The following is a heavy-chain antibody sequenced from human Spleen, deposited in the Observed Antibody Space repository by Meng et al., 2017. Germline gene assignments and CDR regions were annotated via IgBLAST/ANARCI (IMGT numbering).Heavy chain of an antibody. Sequence: QLQPWVAGRLSPSERRSLSCVVSGRSCSDYFWSWIRQHPGKGLEWIGEINHSGSTNYNPSLESRATISVDTSQNNLSLKLSSVTAADSAVYYCARGPTTMAHDFDYWGQGTLVTVSS. CDR2: INHSGST. J-gene: IGHJ4*02. V-gene: IGHV4-34*01. CDR3: ARGPTTMAHDFDY. D-gene: IGHD4-11*01. CDR1: GRSCSDYF.